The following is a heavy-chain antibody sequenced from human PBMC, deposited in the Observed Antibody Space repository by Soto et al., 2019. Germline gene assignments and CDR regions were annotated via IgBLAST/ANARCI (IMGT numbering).Heavy chain of an antibody. J-gene: IGHJ6*02. V-gene: IGHV4-61*01. D-gene: IGHD4-4*01. CDR3: ARTYCTTTACQAPGIDV. CDR1: GGSVSSGSYY. CDR2: IYYSGTT. Sequence: PSETLSLTCTVSGGSVSSGSYYWTWIRQPPGKGLEWLGYIYYSGTTNYNPPLKSRITISVDTSGNHFSLKLSSVTAADTAVYFCARTYCTTTACQAPGIDVWGQGTTGTVSS.